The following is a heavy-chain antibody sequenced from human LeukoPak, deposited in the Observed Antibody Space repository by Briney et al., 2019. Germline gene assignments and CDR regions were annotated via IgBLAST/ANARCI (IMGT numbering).Heavy chain of an antibody. CDR1: GGTFSSYA. V-gene: IGHV1-18*01. CDR3: ARVNDFWSGRYYYYMDV. CDR2: ISAYNGNT. Sequence: PGSSVKVSCKASGGTFSSYAISWVRQAPGQGLEWMGWISAYNGNTNYAQKLQGRVTMTTDTSTSTAYMELRSLRSDDTAVYYCARVNDFWSGRYYYYMDVWGKGTTVTVSS. D-gene: IGHD3-3*01. J-gene: IGHJ6*03.